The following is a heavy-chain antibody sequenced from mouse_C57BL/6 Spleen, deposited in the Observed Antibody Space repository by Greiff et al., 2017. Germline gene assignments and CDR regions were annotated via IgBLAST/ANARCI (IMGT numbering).Heavy chain of an antibody. D-gene: IGHD1-1*01. CDR2: ISSGGSYT. Sequence: EVQVVESGGDLVKPGGSLKLSCAASGFTFSSYGMSWVRQTPDKRLEWVATISSGGSYTYYPDSVKGRFTISRDNAKNTLYLQMSSLKSEDTAMYYCARNDYGSRRGYAMDYWGQGTSVTVSS. J-gene: IGHJ4*01. CDR3: ARNDYGSRRGYAMDY. CDR1: GFTFSSYG. V-gene: IGHV5-6*01.